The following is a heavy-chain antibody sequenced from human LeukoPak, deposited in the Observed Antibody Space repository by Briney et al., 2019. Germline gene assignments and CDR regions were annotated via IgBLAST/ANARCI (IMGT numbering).Heavy chain of an antibody. CDR3: ARGKVATITSVSYDY. Sequence: GGSLRLSCAASGLTFSSYSMNWVRQAPGKGLEWVSSISSSSSYIYYADSVKGRFTISRDNAKNSLYLQMNSLRAEDTAVYYCARGKVATITSVSYDYWGQGTLVTVSS. J-gene: IGHJ4*02. CDR1: GLTFSSYS. V-gene: IGHV3-21*01. CDR2: ISSSSSYI. D-gene: IGHD5-12*01.